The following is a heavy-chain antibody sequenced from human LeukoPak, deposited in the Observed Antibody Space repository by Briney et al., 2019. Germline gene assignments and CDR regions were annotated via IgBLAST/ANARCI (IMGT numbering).Heavy chain of an antibody. D-gene: IGHD3-22*01. Sequence: PSETLSLTCTVSGDSITSSPYYWGWLRQPPGKGLEWIGRIYTSGSTNYNPSLKSRVTISVDTSKNQFSLKLSSVTAADTAVYYCARDLDYDSSGYYYWGQGTLVTVSS. J-gene: IGHJ4*02. V-gene: IGHV4-39*07. CDR1: GDSITSSPYY. CDR2: IYTSGST. CDR3: ARDLDYDSSGYYY.